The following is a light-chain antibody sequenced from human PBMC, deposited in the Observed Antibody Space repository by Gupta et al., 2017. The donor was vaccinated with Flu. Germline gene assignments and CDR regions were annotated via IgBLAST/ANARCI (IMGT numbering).Light chain of an antibody. Sequence: ERATLSCRASQSVSSNLAWYQQKPGQAPRLLIYGASTRATGIPASFSGSGSGTEFTLTISSLQSEDFAVYYCQQYNNWPPPTFGGGTKVEIK. CDR2: GAS. J-gene: IGKJ4*01. CDR3: QQYNNWPPPT. V-gene: IGKV3-15*01. CDR1: QSVSSN.